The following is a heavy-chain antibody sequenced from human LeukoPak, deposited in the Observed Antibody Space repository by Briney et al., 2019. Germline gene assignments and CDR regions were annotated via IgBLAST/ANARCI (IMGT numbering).Heavy chain of an antibody. Sequence: ASVKVSCKASGYTFTGYYMHWVRQAPGQGLEWMGWINPNSGGTNYAQKFQGRVTMTRDTSISTAYMELSSLRSEDTAVYYCATGENVLRYFDWLFPYYYYYYYMDVWGKGTTVTVSS. D-gene: IGHD3-9*01. V-gene: IGHV1-2*02. J-gene: IGHJ6*03. CDR2: INPNSGGT. CDR1: GYTFTGYY. CDR3: ATGENVLRYFDWLFPYYYYYYYMDV.